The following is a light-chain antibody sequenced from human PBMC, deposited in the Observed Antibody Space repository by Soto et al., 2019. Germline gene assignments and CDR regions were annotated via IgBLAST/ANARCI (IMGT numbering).Light chain of an antibody. CDR1: QDISNN. CDR2: AAF. J-gene: IGKJ4*01. Sequence: DPQMTQSPYSLSASIGDRITITCRASQDISNNVAWFQQKPGKAPKHLIYAAFILESGVPSRFSGSASGTDFTLTITNLQPEDFATYYCQQYFTYPVTFGGGTKVETK. CDR3: QQYFTYPVT. V-gene: IGKV1-16*01.